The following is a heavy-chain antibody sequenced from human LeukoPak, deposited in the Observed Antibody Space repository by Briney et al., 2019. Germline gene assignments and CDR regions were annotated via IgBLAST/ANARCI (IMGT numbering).Heavy chain of an antibody. V-gene: IGHV1-8*01. Sequence: ASVKVSCKASGYTFTSYDINWVRQATGQGLEWMGWMNPNSGNTGYAQKFQGRVTMTRNTSISTAYMELSSLRSEDTAVYYCARGFGGGRFMIFGGFVIRGGAFDIWGQGTMVTVSS. J-gene: IGHJ3*02. CDR3: ARGFGGGRFMIFGGFVIRGGAFDI. CDR1: GYTFTSYD. D-gene: IGHD3-3*01. CDR2: MNPNSGNT.